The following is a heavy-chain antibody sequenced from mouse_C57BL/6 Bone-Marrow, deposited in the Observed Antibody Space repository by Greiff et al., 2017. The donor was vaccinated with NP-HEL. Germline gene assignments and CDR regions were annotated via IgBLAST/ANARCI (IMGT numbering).Heavy chain of an antibody. CDR2: SRNKANDYTT. J-gene: IGHJ1*03. Sequence: EVQVVESGGGLVQSGRSLRLSCATSGFTFSDFYMEWVRQAPGKGLEWIAASRNKANDYTTEYSASVKGRFIVSRDTSQSILYLQMNALRAEDTAIYYCARDGFTTVVAHWYFDVWGTGTTVTVSS. D-gene: IGHD1-1*01. CDR3: ARDGFTTVVAHWYFDV. V-gene: IGHV7-1*01. CDR1: GFTFSDFY.